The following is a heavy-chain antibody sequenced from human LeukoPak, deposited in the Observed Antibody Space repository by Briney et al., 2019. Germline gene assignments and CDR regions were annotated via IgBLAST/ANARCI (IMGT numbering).Heavy chain of an antibody. CDR1: GGSISSGGYS. Sequence: PSQTLSLTCAVSGGSISSGGYSWSWIRQPPGKGLEWIGYIYHSGSTHYNPSLKSRVTISVDRSKNQFSLKLSSVTAADTAVYYCARNVIGYSNGNWFDPWGQGTLVTVSS. J-gene: IGHJ5*02. CDR2: IYHSGST. V-gene: IGHV4-30-2*01. CDR3: ARNVIGYSNGNWFDP. D-gene: IGHD6-19*01.